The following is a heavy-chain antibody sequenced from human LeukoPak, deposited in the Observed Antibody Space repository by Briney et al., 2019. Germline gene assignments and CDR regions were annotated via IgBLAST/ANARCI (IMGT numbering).Heavy chain of an antibody. V-gene: IGHV3-15*01. D-gene: IGHD3-10*01. CDR1: GFTFSSYS. J-gene: IGHJ4*02. CDR2: IKSKGDGETT. CDR3: TTDLGLTMIRGVIVY. Sequence: GGSLRLSCADSGFTFSSYSMNWVRQAPGKGLEWVGRIKSKGDGETTDYAAPVKGRFSMSRDDSKATMYLQMYSLEAEDTAVYYCTTDLGLTMIRGVIVYWGQGALVTVSS.